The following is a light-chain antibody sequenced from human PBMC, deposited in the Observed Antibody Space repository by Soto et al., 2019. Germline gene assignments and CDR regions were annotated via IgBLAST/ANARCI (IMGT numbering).Light chain of an antibody. CDR1: SSDVGGYNY. J-gene: IGLJ2*01. Sequence: QSALTQPASVSGSPGQSITISCTGTSSDVGGYNYVSWYQQHPGKAPKLMIYDVSNRPSGVSNRFSGSKSGNTASLTISRLQAEDEDDYYCSAYISSGIVFGGGTKLTVL. CDR3: SAYISSGIV. CDR2: DVS. V-gene: IGLV2-14*01.